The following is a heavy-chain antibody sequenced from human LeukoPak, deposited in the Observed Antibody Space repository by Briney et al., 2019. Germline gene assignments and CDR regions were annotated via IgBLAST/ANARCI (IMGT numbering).Heavy chain of an antibody. J-gene: IGHJ6*02. Sequence: GGSLRLSCAASGFTFSNAWMSWVRQAPGKGLEWVGRIKSKTDGGATDYAAPVKGRFTISRDDSKNTLYLQMNSLKTEDTAVYYCTTGPGFYYYYGMDVWGQGTTVTVSS. D-gene: IGHD3-9*01. V-gene: IGHV3-15*01. CDR1: GFTFSNAW. CDR3: TTGPGFYYYYGMDV. CDR2: IKSKTDGGAT.